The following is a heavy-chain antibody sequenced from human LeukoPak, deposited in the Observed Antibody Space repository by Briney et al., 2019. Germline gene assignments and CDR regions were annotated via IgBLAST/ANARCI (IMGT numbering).Heavy chain of an antibody. CDR2: INSDGRIT. Sequence: GGSLRLSCAASGFTFSSYWMHWVRQAPGEGLVWVSEINSDGRITNYADSVKGRFTISRDNAKNTLFLQMNSLRAEDTAVYYCTKLAADDSWGQGTLVTVSS. V-gene: IGHV3-74*01. J-gene: IGHJ4*02. CDR3: TKLAADDS. D-gene: IGHD6-13*01. CDR1: GFTFSSYW.